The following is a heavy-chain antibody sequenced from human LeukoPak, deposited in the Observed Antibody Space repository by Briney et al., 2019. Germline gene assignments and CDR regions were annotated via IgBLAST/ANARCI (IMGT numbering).Heavy chain of an antibody. CDR1: DFSFNRYL. J-gene: IGHJ4*02. V-gene: IGHV3-30-3*01. Sequence: GGSLRLSCVVSDFSFNRYLMHWVRQAPGKGLEWVAVISYDGSNKYYADSVKGRFTISRDNSKNTLYLQMNSLRAEDTAVYYCARDNGRSGFDYFDYWGQGTLVTVSS. D-gene: IGHD3-22*01. CDR3: ARDNGRSGFDYFDY. CDR2: ISYDGSNK.